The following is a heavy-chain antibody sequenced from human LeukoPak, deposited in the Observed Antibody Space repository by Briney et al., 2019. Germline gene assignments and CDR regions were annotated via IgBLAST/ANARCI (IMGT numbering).Heavy chain of an antibody. CDR3: ARADGTGGPYDY. CDR1: GFTVSSNY. J-gene: IGHJ4*02. D-gene: IGHD3/OR15-3a*01. V-gene: IGHV3-53*01. Sequence: PGGSLRLSCAVSGFTVSSNYMNWVRQAPGKELEWVSVIYSGGSTYYADSVRGRFTISRDYSKNMLFLQMNSLRAEDTAIYYCARADGTGGPYDYWGQGTLVTVSS. CDR2: IYSGGST.